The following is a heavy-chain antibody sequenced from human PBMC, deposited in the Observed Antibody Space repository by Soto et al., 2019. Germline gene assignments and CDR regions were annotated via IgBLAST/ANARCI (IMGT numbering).Heavy chain of an antibody. Sequence: VGSLRLSCAASAFTFNNFAMHWVRQAPGKGLEWVALIRNDGSDKYYAESVTGRFTISRDNSKNTVYLQMNSLRAEDTALYFCARAPRMAPFDIWGQGTMVTV. CDR1: AFTFNNFA. CDR2: IRNDGSDK. V-gene: IGHV3-33*08. J-gene: IGHJ3*02. CDR3: ARAPRMAPFDI.